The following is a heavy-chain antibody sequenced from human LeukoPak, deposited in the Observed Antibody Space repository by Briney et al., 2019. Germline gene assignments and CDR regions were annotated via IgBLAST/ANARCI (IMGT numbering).Heavy chain of an antibody. CDR2: INHSGST. J-gene: IGHJ4*02. Sequence: SETLSLTCAVYGASFSTYYWTWIRQPPGKGLEWIGEINHSGSTTFNPSLQSRVVMSVDTSKNQFSLTLTSVTAADTALYYCARRAFGPRFQFLYEKEYFFDFWGRGSLVTVSS. CDR1: GASFSTYY. CDR3: ARRAFGPRFQFLYEKEYFFDF. V-gene: IGHV4-34*01. D-gene: IGHD2-21*01.